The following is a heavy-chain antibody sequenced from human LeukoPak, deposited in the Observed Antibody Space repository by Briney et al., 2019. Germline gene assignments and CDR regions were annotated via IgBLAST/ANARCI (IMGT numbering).Heavy chain of an antibody. D-gene: IGHD3-22*01. Sequence: GGSLRLSCAASGFPFRYYAMSWVRQPPGKGLEWVSAISGSGGTTYYADSVKGRFTISRDKSKNTVYLQMNSLRAEDTAVYYCAKSDYYDSSGHPSSFEYWGQGALVTFSS. CDR2: ISGSGGTT. CDR1: GFPFRYYA. CDR3: AKSDYYDSSGHPSSFEY. V-gene: IGHV3-23*01. J-gene: IGHJ4*02.